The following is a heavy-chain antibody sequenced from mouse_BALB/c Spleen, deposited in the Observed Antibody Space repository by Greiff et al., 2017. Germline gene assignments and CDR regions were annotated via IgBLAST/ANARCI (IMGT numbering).Heavy chain of an antibody. CDR1: GYSITSDYA. D-gene: IGHD1-1*01. CDR2: ISYSGST. V-gene: IGHV3-2*02. Sequence: VQLKQSGPGLVKPSQSLSLTCTVTGYSITSDYAWNWIRQFPGNKLEWMGYISYSGSTSYNPSLKSRISITRDTSKNQFFLQLNSVTTEDTATYYCARFLITTVVATDAMDYWGQGTSVTVSS. CDR3: ARFLITTVVATDAMDY. J-gene: IGHJ4*01.